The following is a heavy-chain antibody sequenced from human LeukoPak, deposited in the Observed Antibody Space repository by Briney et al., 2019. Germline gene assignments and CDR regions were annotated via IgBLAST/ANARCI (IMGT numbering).Heavy chain of an antibody. CDR2: IWYDGSNK. J-gene: IGHJ4*02. CDR1: GFTFSSYG. V-gene: IGHV3-30*19. Sequence: HAGGSLRLSSAASGFTFSSYGMHWVRQAPGKGLEWVAVIWYDGSNKYYADSVKGRFTISRDNSKNTLYLQMNSLRAEDTAVYYYARGPIGYSYGYEDFDYWGQGTLVTVSS. D-gene: IGHD5-18*01. CDR3: ARGPIGYSYGYEDFDY.